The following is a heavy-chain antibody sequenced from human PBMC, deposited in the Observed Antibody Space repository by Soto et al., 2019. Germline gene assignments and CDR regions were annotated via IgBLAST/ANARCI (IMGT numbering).Heavy chain of an antibody. V-gene: IGHV3-48*03. J-gene: IGHJ6*02. Sequence: EVQLVESGGGVVQPGGSLILSCAAAGFIFSPYHMNWVRQAPGQGLEWVTYIHSGGSRIYYADSVKGRFTISRDNAKNSLYLQMNSLRAEDTAVYYCARDGSTVTTNDHYDMDVWGQGTTVTVSS. CDR1: GFIFSPYH. D-gene: IGHD4-17*01. CDR2: IHSGGSRI. CDR3: ARDGSTVTTNDHYDMDV.